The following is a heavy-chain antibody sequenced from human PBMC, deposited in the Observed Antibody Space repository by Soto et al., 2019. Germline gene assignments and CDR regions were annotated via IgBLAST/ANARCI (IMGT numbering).Heavy chain of an antibody. CDR2: IIPIFGTA. V-gene: IGHV1-69*01. CDR1: GGTFSSYA. D-gene: IGHD3-22*01. J-gene: IGHJ4*02. Sequence: QVQLVQSGAEVKKPGSSVKVSCKASGGTFSSYAISWVRQAPGQGLEWMGGIIPIFGTANYAQKFQGRVTSTADESTSTAYMELSSLRSEDTAVYYCASNPYYYDSSGYRYLESYFDYWGQGTLVTVSS. CDR3: ASNPYYYDSSGYRYLESYFDY.